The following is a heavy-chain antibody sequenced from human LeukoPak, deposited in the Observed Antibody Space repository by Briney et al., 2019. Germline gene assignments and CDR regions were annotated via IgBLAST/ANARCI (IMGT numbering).Heavy chain of an antibody. CDR3: ARGDYGDSPVHFDY. CDR2: IIPILGIA. V-gene: IGHV1-69*04. CDR1: GGTFNSYA. Sequence: SVKVSCKASGGTFNSYAISWVRQAPGQGLEWMGRIIPILGIANYAQKFQGRVTTTADKSTSTAYMELSSLRSEDTAVYYCARGDYGDSPVHFDYWGQGTLVTVSS. D-gene: IGHD4-17*01. J-gene: IGHJ4*02.